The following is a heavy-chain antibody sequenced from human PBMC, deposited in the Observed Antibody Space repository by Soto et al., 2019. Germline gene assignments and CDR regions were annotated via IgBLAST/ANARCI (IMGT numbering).Heavy chain of an antibody. J-gene: IGHJ4*02. CDR3: AREFLWGFDY. Sequence: LRVSCGAAEGTCSGYGMHWVRQAPGKGLEWVSAISSGGSNKYYADSVKGRFTISRDNAKNSLYLQMNSLRAEDTAVYYCAREFLWGFDYWGQRTLVTVPS. CDR1: EGTCSGYG. CDR2: ISSGGSNK. D-gene: IGHD3-3*01. V-gene: IGHV3-21*01.